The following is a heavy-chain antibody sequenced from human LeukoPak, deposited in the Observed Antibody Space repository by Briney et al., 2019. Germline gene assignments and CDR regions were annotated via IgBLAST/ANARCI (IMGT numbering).Heavy chain of an antibody. D-gene: IGHD2-15*01. V-gene: IGHV3-9*01. Sequence: GGPLRLSCAASGFTFDDYAMHWVRQAPGKGLEWVSGISWNSGSIGYAESVKGRFTISRDNAKNSLFPQMNSLRPEDTALYYCAKRACSGGSCYYFDYWGQGTLVTVSS. CDR1: GFTFDDYA. CDR2: ISWNSGSI. J-gene: IGHJ4*02. CDR3: AKRACSGGSCYYFDY.